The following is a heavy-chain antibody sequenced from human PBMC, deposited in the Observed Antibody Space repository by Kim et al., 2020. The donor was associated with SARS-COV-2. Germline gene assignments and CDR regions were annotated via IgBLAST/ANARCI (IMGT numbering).Heavy chain of an antibody. V-gene: IGHV4-59*01. D-gene: IGHD5-18*01. CDR3: ARAGRYSYGSEGYGMDV. J-gene: IGHJ6*02. Sequence: KSRVTISIDTSKNQFSLKMSSVTAADTAVYYCARAGRYSYGSEGYGMDVWGQGTTVTVSS.